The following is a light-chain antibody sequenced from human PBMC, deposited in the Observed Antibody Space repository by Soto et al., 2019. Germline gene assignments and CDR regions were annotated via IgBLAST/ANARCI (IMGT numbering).Light chain of an antibody. CDR1: SSDIGHYDY. V-gene: IGLV2-14*03. J-gene: IGLJ1*01. Sequence: QSVLTQPASVSGSPGQSITISCTGTSSDIGHYDYVSWYQQHPGKAPKLIIYHVTYRPSGVSDRYAVSNSGNSASLTISGLQADGEADYDCFALTTGHTYVFGGGTKGTVL. CDR2: HVT. CDR3: FALTTGHTYV.